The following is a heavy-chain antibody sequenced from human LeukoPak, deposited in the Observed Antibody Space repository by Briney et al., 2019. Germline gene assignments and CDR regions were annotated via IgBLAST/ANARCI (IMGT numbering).Heavy chain of an antibody. D-gene: IGHD6-19*01. Sequence: PGRSLRLSCAASGFTLSSYGMHWVRQAPGKGLEWVAVIWYDGSNKYYADSVKGRFTISRDNSKNTLYLQMNSLRAEDTAVYYCAREYSSGWPFDYWGQGTLVTVSS. CDR2: IWYDGSNK. J-gene: IGHJ4*02. CDR3: AREYSSGWPFDY. CDR1: GFTLSSYG. V-gene: IGHV3-33*01.